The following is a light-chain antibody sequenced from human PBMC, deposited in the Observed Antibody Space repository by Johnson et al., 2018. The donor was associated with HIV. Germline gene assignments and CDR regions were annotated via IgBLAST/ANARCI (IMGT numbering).Light chain of an antibody. CDR2: EHT. CDR1: SSNIVDNY. V-gene: IGLV1-51*02. J-gene: IGLJ1*01. CDR3: GTWDRSLSAGGV. Sequence: QSVLTQPPSVSAAPGQKVTISCSGSSSNIVDNYVSWYQQLPGTAPKLLIYEHTKRPSGIPDRFSGSKSGTSAPLGITGLQTGDEGDYYCGTWDRSLSAGGVFGTGTKVTVL.